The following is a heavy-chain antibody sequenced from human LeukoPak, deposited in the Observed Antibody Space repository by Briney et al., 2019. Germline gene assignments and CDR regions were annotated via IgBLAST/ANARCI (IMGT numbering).Heavy chain of an antibody. D-gene: IGHD4-11*01. CDR2: ISNNGGSS. V-gene: IGHV3-64*04. J-gene: IGHJ4*02. CDR1: GFTFSAYA. CDR3: AKVPYSNYVSSEYYFDY. Sequence: GGSLRLSCSASGFTFSAYAMYWVRQAPGKGLEYVSGISNNGGSSFYADSVKGRFTISRDNSKNTLYLQMNSLRAEDTAVYYCAKVPYSNYVSSEYYFDYWGQGTLVTVSS.